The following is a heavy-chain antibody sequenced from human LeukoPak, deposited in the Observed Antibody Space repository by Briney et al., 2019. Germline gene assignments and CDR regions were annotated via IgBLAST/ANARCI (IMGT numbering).Heavy chain of an antibody. CDR1: GFTVSSNY. CDR2: IYSGGST. Sequence: GGSLRLSCAASGFTVSSNYMSWVRQAPGKGLEWVSVIYSGGSTYYAGSVKGRFTISRDNSKNTLYLQMNSLRAEDTAVYYCAGQQLEYNWFDPWGQGTLVTVSS. V-gene: IGHV3-53*01. CDR3: AGQQLEYNWFDP. J-gene: IGHJ5*02. D-gene: IGHD6-13*01.